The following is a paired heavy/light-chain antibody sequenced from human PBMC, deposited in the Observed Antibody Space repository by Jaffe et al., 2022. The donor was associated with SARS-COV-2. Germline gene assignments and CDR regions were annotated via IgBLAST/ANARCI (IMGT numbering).Heavy chain of an antibody. D-gene: IGHD1-26*01. CDR1: GYTLSNWA. CDR3: ARDLPRWERMGYFDY. J-gene: IGHJ4*02. CDR2: INAGNGDT. V-gene: IGHV1-3*01. Sequence: QVQLVQSGAEVKKSGASVKVSCTASGYTLSNWAIHWVRQAPGQSLEWMGWINAGNGDTKYPRTFQGRVSITRDTSANTAYMELSSLRYEDTAMYYCARDLPRWERMGYFDYWGQGTLVTVSS.
Light chain of an antibody. Sequence: QSVLTQPPSVSAAPGQKVTISCSGSSSNIGSNYVSWYQKLPGTAPKLVIYEDTKRPVGIPDRFSGSRSAPSATLGITGLQTGDEADYYCGTWDDTLSAWVFGGGTKVTVL. J-gene: IGLJ3*02. CDR3: GTWDDTLSAWV. V-gene: IGLV1-51*02. CDR2: EDT. CDR1: SSNIGSNY.